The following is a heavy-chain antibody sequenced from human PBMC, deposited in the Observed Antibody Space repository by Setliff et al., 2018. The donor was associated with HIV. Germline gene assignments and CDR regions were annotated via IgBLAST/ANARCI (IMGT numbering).Heavy chain of an antibody. CDR1: GGSISTSRHY. CDR3: ARGGAYYDFWSGWRNWFDP. J-gene: IGHJ5*02. V-gene: IGHV4-39*07. Sequence: SETLSLTCTVSGGSISTSRHYWGWIRQPPGKGLEWIGSIYYTGSTYYNPSLKSRVTISVVTSKNQFSLKLSSVTAADTAVYYCARGGAYYDFWSGWRNWFDPWGQGTLVTVSS. D-gene: IGHD3-3*01. CDR2: IYYTGST.